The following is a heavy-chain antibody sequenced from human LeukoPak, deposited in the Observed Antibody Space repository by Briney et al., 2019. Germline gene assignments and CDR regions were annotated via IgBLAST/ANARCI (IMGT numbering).Heavy chain of an antibody. J-gene: IGHJ4*02. CDR2: ISGSGGST. CDR1: GFTFSSHA. Sequence: GGSLRLSCAASGFTFSSHAMSWVRQAPGKGLEWVSAISGSGGSTYYADSVKGRFTISRDNSKNTLCLQMNSLRAEDTAVYYCAKALWFGELFIDYWGQGTLVTVSS. CDR3: AKALWFGELFIDY. V-gene: IGHV3-23*01. D-gene: IGHD3-10*01.